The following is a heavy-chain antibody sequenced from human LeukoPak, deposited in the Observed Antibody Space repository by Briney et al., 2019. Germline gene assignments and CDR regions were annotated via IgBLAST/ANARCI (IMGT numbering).Heavy chain of an antibody. V-gene: IGHV1-18*01. Sequence: ASVKVPCKASGYTFTSYGISWVRQAPGQGLEWMGWISAYNGNTNYAQKLQGRVTMTTDTSTSTAYMELRSLRSDDTAVYYCARDMSGYYPGNFDYWGQGTLVTVSS. CDR3: ARDMSGYYPGNFDY. D-gene: IGHD3-3*01. J-gene: IGHJ4*02. CDR1: GYTFTSYG. CDR2: ISAYNGNT.